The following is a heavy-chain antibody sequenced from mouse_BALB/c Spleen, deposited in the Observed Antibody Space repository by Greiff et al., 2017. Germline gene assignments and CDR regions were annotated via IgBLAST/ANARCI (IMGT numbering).Heavy chain of an antibody. V-gene: IGHV1-14*01. CDR2: INPYNDGT. D-gene: IGHD1-1*01. J-gene: IGHJ4*01. Sequence: EVQLQESGPELVKPGASVKMSCKASGYTFTSYVMHWVKQKPGQGLEWIGYINPYNDGTKYNEKFKGKATLTSDKSSSTAYMELSSLTSEDSAVYYCAIGSYYYGSSYAMDYWGQGTSVTVSS. CDR1: GYTFTSYV. CDR3: AIGSYYYGSSYAMDY.